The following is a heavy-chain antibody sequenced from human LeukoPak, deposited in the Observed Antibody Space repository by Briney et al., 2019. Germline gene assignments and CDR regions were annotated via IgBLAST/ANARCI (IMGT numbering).Heavy chain of an antibody. J-gene: IGHJ5*02. CDR2: ISGSGGNT. CDR3: AKDDNYIRFLS. CDR1: GFTLSSYD. V-gene: IGHV3-23*01. Sequence: GGSLRLSCTASGFTLSSYDMSWVRQAPGKGLEWVSGISGSGGNTYYADSVKGRFAISRDNSKNTLYLQMNSLRAEDTAVYYCAKDDNYIRFLSWGQGTLVTVSS. D-gene: IGHD3-16*01.